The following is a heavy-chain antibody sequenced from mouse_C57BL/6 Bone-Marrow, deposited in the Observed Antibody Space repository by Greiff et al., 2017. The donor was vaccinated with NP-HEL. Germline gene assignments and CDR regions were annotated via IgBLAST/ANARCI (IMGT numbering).Heavy chain of an antibody. V-gene: IGHV1-50*01. J-gene: IGHJ1*03. CDR2: IDPSDSYT. D-gene: IGHD2-5*01. CDR3: ARSEFYSNYWYFDV. Sequence: QVQLQQPGAELVKPGASVKLSCKASGYTFTSYWMQWVKQRPGQGLEWIGEIDPSDSYTNYNPKFKGKATLTADTSSSTSYLQLSILTSEDSAVYSCARSEFYSNYWYFDVWGTGTTVTVSS. CDR1: GYTFTSYW.